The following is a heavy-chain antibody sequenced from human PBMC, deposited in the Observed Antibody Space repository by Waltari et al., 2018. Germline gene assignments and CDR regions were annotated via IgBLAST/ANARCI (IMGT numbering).Heavy chain of an antibody. Sequence: QLQLQESGQGLVQSSETLSITCTVSGCSISSSSYYWGSIRKPPGKGLEWIGSIYYSGSTYYNPSLNVRVTISVDTSKNQFSLKLSSVTASDTSVYYCAGVSRRIAARPNWFDPWGQGTLVTVSS. V-gene: IGHV4-39*07. CDR3: AGVSRRIAARPNWFDP. CDR2: IYYSGST. D-gene: IGHD6-6*01. CDR1: GCSISSSSYY. J-gene: IGHJ5*02.